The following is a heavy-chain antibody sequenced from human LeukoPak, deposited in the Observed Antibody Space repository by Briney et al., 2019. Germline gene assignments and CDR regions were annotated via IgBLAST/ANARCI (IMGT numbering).Heavy chain of an antibody. D-gene: IGHD1-26*01. J-gene: IGHJ4*02. V-gene: IGHV4-59*12. CDR1: GDFISNYY. Sequence: SETLSLTCTVSGDFISNYYWSWIRQPPGKGLEWIGYIYHSGSTYYNPSLKSRVTISVDRSKNQFSLKLSSVTAADTAVYYCARVMGTTSSVFDYWGQGIQVTVSS. CDR3: ARVMGTTSSVFDY. CDR2: IYHSGST.